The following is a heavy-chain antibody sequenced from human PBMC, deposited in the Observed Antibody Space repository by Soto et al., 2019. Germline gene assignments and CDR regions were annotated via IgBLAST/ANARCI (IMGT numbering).Heavy chain of an antibody. CDR1: GGPVSNGNYY. Sequence: SETLSLTCSVSGGPVSNGNYYWSWIRQPPGKGREWIGYIYNTGSTEYNPSLKSRVTISVDTSKNQFSLKLSSVTAADTAVYYCARAGLGTGVVVPAAMEWGDYYYYYGMDVWGQGTTVTSP. CDR3: ARAGLGTGVVVPAAMEWGDYYYYYGMDV. J-gene: IGHJ6*02. V-gene: IGHV4-61*01. CDR2: IYNTGST. D-gene: IGHD2-2*01.